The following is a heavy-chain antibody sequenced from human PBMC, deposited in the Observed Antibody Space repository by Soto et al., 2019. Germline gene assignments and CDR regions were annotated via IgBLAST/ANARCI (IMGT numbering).Heavy chain of an antibody. D-gene: IGHD6-13*01. CDR3: ARDKAAAGLFDY. CDR1: GGSISSGGYY. J-gene: IGHJ4*02. CDR2: IYYSGST. V-gene: IGHV4-31*03. Sequence: QVQLQESGPGLVKPSQTLSLTCTVSGGSISSGGYYWSWLRQHPGKGLEWIGYIYYSGSTYYNPSLKSRVTISVDTTKNQFPLKLSSVTAADTAVYYCARDKAAAGLFDYWGQGTLVTVSS.